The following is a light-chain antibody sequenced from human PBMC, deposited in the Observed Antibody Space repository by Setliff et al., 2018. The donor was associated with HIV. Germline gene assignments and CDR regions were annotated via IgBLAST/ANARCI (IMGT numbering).Light chain of an antibody. CDR1: GSNIGSNY. CDR2: STN. Sequence: QSVLTQPPSVSGTPGQRISISCSGGGSNIGSNYVYWYQQLPGTAPKLLIFSTNERPSGVPDRFSGTKSGASASLAISGLRSEDEADYYCASWDDSLSVVAFGGGTKVTVL. J-gene: IGLJ2*01. CDR3: ASWDDSLSVVA. V-gene: IGLV1-47*01.